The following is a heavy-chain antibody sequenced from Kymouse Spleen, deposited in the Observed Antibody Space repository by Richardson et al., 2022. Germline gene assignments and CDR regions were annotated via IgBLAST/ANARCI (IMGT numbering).Heavy chain of an antibody. CDR3: AKGYDFWSGYYRNGMDV. Sequence: QVQLVESGGGVVQPGRSLRLSCAASGFTFSSYGMHWVRQAPGKGLEWVAVISYDGSNKYYADSVKGRFTISRDNSKNTLYLQMNSLRAEDTAVYYCAKGYDFWSGYYRNGMDVWGQGTTVTVSS. CDR2: ISYDGSNK. J-gene: IGHJ6*02. D-gene: IGHD3-3*01. CDR1: GFTFSSYG. V-gene: IGHV3-30*18.